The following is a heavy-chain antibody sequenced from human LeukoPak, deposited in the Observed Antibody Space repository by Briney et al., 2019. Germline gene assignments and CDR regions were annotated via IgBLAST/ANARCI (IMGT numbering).Heavy chain of an antibody. V-gene: IGHV4-34*01. CDR1: GGSFSDYY. J-gene: IGHJ1*01. CDR3: GYSSGYQQQ. D-gene: IGHD3-22*01. CDR2: INHSGST. Sequence: SSETLSLTCAVYGGSFSDYYWSWIRQPPGKGLEWIGEINHSGSTNYNPSLKSRVTISVDTSKNQFSLKLSSVTAADTAVYYCGYSSGYQQQWGQGTLVTVSS.